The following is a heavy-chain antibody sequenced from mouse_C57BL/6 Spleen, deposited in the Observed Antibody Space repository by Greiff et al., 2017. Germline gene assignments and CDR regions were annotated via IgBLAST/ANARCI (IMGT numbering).Heavy chain of an antibody. CDR1: GYAFSSSW. Sequence: QVQLQQSGPELVKPGASVKISCKASGYAFSSSWMNWVKQRPGKGLEWIGRLYPGDGDTNYNGKFKGKATLTADKSSSTAYMQLSSLTSEDSAVYFCASTTRGYFDYWGQGTTLTVSS. D-gene: IGHD3-3*01. CDR3: ASTTRGYFDY. CDR2: LYPGDGDT. V-gene: IGHV1-82*01. J-gene: IGHJ2*01.